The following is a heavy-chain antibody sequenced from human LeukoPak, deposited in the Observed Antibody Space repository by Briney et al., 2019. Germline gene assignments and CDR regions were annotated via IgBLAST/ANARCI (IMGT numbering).Heavy chain of an antibody. CDR2: IYSGGST. V-gene: IGHV3-66*01. Sequence: PGGSLRLSCAASGFTVSSNDMSWVRQAPGKGLEWVSVIYSGGSTYYADSVKGRFTISRGNSKNTLYLQMNSLRAEDTAVYYCAREVMITFGGVIAPGAFDIWGQGTMVTVSS. J-gene: IGHJ3*02. CDR3: AREVMITFGGVIAPGAFDI. D-gene: IGHD3-16*02. CDR1: GFTVSSND.